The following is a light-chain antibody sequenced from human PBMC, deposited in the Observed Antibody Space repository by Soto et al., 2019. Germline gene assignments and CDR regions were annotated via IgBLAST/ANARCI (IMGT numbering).Light chain of an antibody. V-gene: IGKV3-20*01. CDR2: GAS. J-gene: IGKJ1*01. CDR3: QQYGSSGT. Sequence: IVRTQSPATVAVSLWGRVTLSCTTSQSVSSHIAWYQQKPGQAPRLLIYGASNRATGIPDRFSGSGSGTDFTLTISRLEPEDFAVYYCQQYGSSGTFGQGTKVDI. CDR1: QSVSSH.